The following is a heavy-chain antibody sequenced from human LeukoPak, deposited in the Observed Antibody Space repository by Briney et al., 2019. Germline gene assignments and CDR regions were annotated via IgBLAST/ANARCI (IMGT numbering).Heavy chain of an antibody. CDR3: ARLESGHYYDSSGYYFDAFDI. V-gene: IGHV3-13*04. CDR1: GXTFSRYD. J-gene: IGHJ3*02. Sequence: PGGSLRLSCAASGXTFSRYDMHWVRQATGKGLEWVSAIGTAGDTYYPGSVKGRFTISRENAKNSLYLQMNSLRAEDTAVYYCARLESGHYYDSSGYYFDAFDIWGQGTMVTVSS. CDR2: IGTAGDT. D-gene: IGHD3-22*01.